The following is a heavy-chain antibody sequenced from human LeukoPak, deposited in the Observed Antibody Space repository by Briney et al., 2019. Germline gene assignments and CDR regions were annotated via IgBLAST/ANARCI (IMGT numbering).Heavy chain of an antibody. Sequence: HPGGSLRLSCAASGFTFDDYAMHWVRQAPGKGLEWVSGISWNSGSIGYADSVKGRFTISRDNAKNSLYLQMNSLRAEDTALYYCAKDRTAAAGGPFDYWGQGTLVTVSS. D-gene: IGHD6-13*01. CDR1: GFTFDDYA. V-gene: IGHV3-9*01. J-gene: IGHJ4*02. CDR3: AKDRTAAAGGPFDY. CDR2: ISWNSGSI.